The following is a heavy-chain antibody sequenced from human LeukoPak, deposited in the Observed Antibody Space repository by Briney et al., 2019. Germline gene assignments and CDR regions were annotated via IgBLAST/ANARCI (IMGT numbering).Heavy chain of an antibody. CDR3: ARGRGTTMVRGVITNYFDL. Sequence: ASVKVSCKTSGYTFTAHYIHWVRQAPGQGLEWMGWIDPHSGGTNYAQKFLGSVTMTGDTSINTAFMEIRRLRSDDTAIYYCARGRGTTMVRGVITNYFDLWGRGSLVTVSS. CDR1: GYTFTAHY. J-gene: IGHJ2*01. V-gene: IGHV1-2*02. D-gene: IGHD3-10*01. CDR2: IDPHSGGT.